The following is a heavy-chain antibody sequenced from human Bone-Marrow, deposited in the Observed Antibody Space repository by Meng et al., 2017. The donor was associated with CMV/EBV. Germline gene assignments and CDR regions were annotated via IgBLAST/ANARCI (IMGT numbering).Heavy chain of an antibody. V-gene: IGHV4-34*01. CDR2: INHSGST. Sequence: SETLSLTCAVYGVSFSGYSWSWIRQAPGKGLEWIGEINHSGSTNYNPSLKKRVTISVDTSKNQFSLKLSSVPDAETAVYYCARYFRYCSNTSCYVKYGMDVWGQGTTVTVSS. CDR1: GVSFSGYS. J-gene: IGHJ6*02. CDR3: ARYFRYCSNTSCYVKYGMDV. D-gene: IGHD2-2*01.